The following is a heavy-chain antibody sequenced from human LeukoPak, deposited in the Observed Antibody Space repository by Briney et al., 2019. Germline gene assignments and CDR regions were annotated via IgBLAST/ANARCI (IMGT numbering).Heavy chain of an antibody. Sequence: RFTISRDNAKKSLYLQMNSLRAEDTAVYFCARVSIGGGAANDYWGQGTLAIVSS. D-gene: IGHD2-15*01. CDR3: ARVSIGGGAANDY. J-gene: IGHJ4*02. V-gene: IGHV3-11*04.